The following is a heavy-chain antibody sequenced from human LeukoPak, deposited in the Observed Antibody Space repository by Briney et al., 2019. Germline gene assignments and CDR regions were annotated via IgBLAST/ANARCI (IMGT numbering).Heavy chain of an antibody. Sequence: PGGSLRLSCAASGFTFSGYAMNWVRQAPGKGLEWVSHIYSSDTTYADSVKGRFTISRDNAKNSLYLQMNSLRDEDTAVYYCARERTTVTSPLFDYWGQGTLVTVSS. CDR1: GFTFSGYA. J-gene: IGHJ4*02. D-gene: IGHD4-17*01. CDR3: ARERTTVTSPLFDY. CDR2: IYSSDTT. V-gene: IGHV3-48*02.